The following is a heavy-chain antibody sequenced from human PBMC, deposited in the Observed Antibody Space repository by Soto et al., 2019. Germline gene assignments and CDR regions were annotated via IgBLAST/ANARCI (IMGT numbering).Heavy chain of an antibody. D-gene: IGHD4-17*01. V-gene: IGHV5-51*01. Sequence: PGESLKISCKGSGYSFTSYWIGWVRQMPGKGLEWMGIIYPGDSDTRYSPSFQGQVTISADKSISTAYLQWSSLKASDTAMYYCARYPDYGDYYYYGMDFWGPGTTVTVSS. CDR3: ARYPDYGDYYYYGMDF. J-gene: IGHJ6*02. CDR1: GYSFTSYW. CDR2: IYPGDSDT.